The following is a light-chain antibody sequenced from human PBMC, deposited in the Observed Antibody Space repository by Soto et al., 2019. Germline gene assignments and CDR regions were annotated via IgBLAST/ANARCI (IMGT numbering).Light chain of an antibody. CDR2: AAS. V-gene: IGKV1-9*01. CDR1: QGISDY. J-gene: IGKJ4*01. CDR3: QQFNAYPLT. Sequence: DIQLTQSPSFLSASVGDRVTISCRASQGISDYLAWYQQKPGKAPKLLIYAASTLQSGVPSRFSGSAPGTEFTLTISSLQPEDFATYFCQQFNAYPLTFGGGTMVEIK.